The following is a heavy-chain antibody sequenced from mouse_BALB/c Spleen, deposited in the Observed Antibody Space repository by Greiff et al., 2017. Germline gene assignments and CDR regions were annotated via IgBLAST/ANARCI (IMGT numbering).Heavy chain of an antibody. CDR3: TRDGPGNAMDY. Sequence: VKLVESGAELVKPGASVKLSCKASGYTFTSYYMYWVKQRPGQGLEWIGEINPSNGGTNFNEKFKSKATLTVDKSSSTAYMQLSSLTSEDSAVYYCTRDGPGNAMDYWGQGTSVTVSS. CDR1: GYTFTSYY. D-gene: IGHD4-1*01. CDR2: INPSNGGT. V-gene: IGHV1S81*02. J-gene: IGHJ4*01.